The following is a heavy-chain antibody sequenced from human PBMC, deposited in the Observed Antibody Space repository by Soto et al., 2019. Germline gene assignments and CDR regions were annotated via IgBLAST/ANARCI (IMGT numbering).Heavy chain of an antibody. D-gene: IGHD5-18*01. Sequence: GASVKVSCKASGGTFSSYAISWVRQAPGQGLEWMGGIIPIFGTANYAQKLQGRVTITADESTSTAYMELSSLRSEDTAVYYCARGYSYGYIWFDPWGQGTLVTVSS. CDR3: ARGYSYGYIWFDP. V-gene: IGHV1-69*13. CDR1: GGTFSSYA. J-gene: IGHJ5*02. CDR2: IIPIFGTA.